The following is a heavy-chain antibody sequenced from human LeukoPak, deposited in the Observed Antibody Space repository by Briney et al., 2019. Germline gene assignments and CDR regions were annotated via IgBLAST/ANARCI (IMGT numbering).Heavy chain of an antibody. J-gene: IGHJ4*02. CDR3: ARFTPQQLDY. V-gene: IGHV4-39*07. CDR2: IYYSGST. Sequence: SETLSLTCTVSGGSISSSSYYWGWIRQPPGKGLEWIGSIYYSGSTYYNPSLKSRVTISVDTSKNQFSLKLSSVTAADTAVYYCARFTPQQLDYWGQGTLVTVSS. CDR1: GGSISSSSYY. D-gene: IGHD1/OR15-1a*01.